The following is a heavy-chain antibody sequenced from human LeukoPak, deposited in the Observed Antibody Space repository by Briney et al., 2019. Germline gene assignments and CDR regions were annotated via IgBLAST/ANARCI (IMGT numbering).Heavy chain of an antibody. CDR2: ISSSSSYI. J-gene: IGHJ3*02. CDR3: ARRGTREMYSSSWPRGAFDI. CDR1: GFTVSSNY. D-gene: IGHD6-13*01. V-gene: IGHV3-21*01. Sequence: GGSLRLSCAASGFTVSSNYMNWVRQAPGKGLEWVSSISSSSSYIYYTDSVKGRFTISRDNAKNSLYLQMNSLRAEDTAVYYCARRGTREMYSSSWPRGAFDIWGQGTMVTVSS.